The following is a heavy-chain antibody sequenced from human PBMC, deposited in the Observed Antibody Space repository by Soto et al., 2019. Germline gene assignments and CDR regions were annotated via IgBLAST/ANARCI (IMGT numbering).Heavy chain of an antibody. V-gene: IGHV3-43D*04. D-gene: IGHD6-6*01. J-gene: IGHJ6*02. CDR2: ISWDGGST. Sequence: PGGSLRLSCAASGFTFDDYAMHWVRQAPGKGLEWVSLISWDGGSTYYADSVKGRFTISRDNSKNSLYLQMNSLRAEDTALYYCAKAGAARPNYYYYGMDVWGQGTKVTVSS. CDR1: GFTFDDYA. CDR3: AKAGAARPNYYYYGMDV.